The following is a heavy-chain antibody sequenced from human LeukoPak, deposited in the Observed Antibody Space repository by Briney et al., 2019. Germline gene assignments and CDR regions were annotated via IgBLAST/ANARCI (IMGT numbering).Heavy chain of an antibody. CDR2: IYDGGST. Sequence: NPSETLSLTCTVSGGSVNSYYLSWIRQPAGKTLEWIGRIYDGGSTNYNPSLKSRVTMSVDTSKNQISLKLKSVTAADTAVYYCAREWFAALTLERTNDFQHWGQGTLVTVSS. J-gene: IGHJ1*01. V-gene: IGHV4-4*07. CDR1: GGSVNSYY. CDR3: AREWFAALTLERTNDFQH. D-gene: IGHD3-10*01.